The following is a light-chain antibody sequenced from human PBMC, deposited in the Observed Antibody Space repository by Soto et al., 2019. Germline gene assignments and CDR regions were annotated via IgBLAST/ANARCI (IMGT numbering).Light chain of an antibody. CDR1: QSVSSN. CDR3: QQYDNWPTLT. J-gene: IGKJ4*01. CDR2: GAS. Sequence: EIVMTQSPATLSLSPGERATLSCRASQSVSSNLAWYQQKPGQAPRLLIYGASTRATGVPARFSGSGSGTEFSLTISTLQSEDFEVYYCQQYDNWPTLTFGGGTKGDIK. V-gene: IGKV3-15*01.